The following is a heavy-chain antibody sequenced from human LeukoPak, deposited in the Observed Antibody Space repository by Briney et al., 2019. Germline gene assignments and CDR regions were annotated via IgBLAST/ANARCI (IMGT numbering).Heavy chain of an antibody. Sequence: GGSLRLSCAASRFTFSRYAMDWVRQAPGKGLECVAAISSGGNNKYYADSVKGRFTISRDNSKNTLYLQMDSLRAEDTAVYYCARDLGGYNYFDYWGQGTLVTVSS. V-gene: IGHV3-30-3*01. D-gene: IGHD5-18*01. CDR3: ARDLGGYNYFDY. CDR1: RFTFSRYA. CDR2: ISSGGNNK. J-gene: IGHJ4*02.